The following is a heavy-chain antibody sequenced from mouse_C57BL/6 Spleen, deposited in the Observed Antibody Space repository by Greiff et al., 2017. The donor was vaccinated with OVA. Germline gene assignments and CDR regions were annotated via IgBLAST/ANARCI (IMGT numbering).Heavy chain of an antibody. V-gene: IGHV3-6*01. CDR2: ISYDGSN. CDR3: AREDYGSSSPPLNY. Sequence: EVKLQESGPGLVKPSQSLSLTCSVTGYSITSGYYWNWIRQFPGNKLEWMGYISYDGSNNYNPSLKNRISITRDTSKNQFFLKLNSVTTEDTATYYCAREDYGSSSPPLNYWGQGTTLTVSS. D-gene: IGHD1-1*01. J-gene: IGHJ2*01. CDR1: GYSITSGYY.